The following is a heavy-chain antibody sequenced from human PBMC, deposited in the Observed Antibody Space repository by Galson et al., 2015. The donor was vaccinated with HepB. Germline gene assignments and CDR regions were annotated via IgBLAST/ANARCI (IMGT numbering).Heavy chain of an antibody. CDR1: GYTFTGYY. CDR3: ARDKVYSSGWYGNNYYGMDV. CDR2: INPNSGGT. Sequence: SVKVPCKASGYTFTGYYMHWVRQAPGQGLEWMGWINPNSGGTNYAQKFQGWVTMTRDTSISTAYMELSRLRSDDTAVYYCARDKVYSSGWYGNNYYGMDVWGQGTTVTVSS. J-gene: IGHJ6*02. D-gene: IGHD6-19*01. V-gene: IGHV1-2*04.